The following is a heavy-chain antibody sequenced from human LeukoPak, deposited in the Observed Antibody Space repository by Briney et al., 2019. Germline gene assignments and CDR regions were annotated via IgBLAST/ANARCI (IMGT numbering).Heavy chain of an antibody. Sequence: QAGGSLRLSCVASGFTFSNYGMNWVRQAPGKGLEWVSGIVGSGVTTYYADSVKGRFTISRDNSKNTLYLHMNGLRVEDTAIYYCARDERWIQFNYWGQGTLVTVSS. CDR2: IVGSGVTT. CDR3: ARDERWIQFNY. V-gene: IGHV3-23*01. D-gene: IGHD5-18*01. CDR1: GFTFSNYG. J-gene: IGHJ4*02.